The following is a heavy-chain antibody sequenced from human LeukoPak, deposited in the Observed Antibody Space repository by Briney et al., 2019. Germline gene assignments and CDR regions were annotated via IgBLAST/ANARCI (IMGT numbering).Heavy chain of an antibody. J-gene: IGHJ4*02. CDR1: GFIFSSYS. V-gene: IGHV3-48*01. D-gene: IGHD1-26*01. CDR2: VSSSSNTI. CDR3: ARDRGSYSRYFGY. Sequence: GGSLRLSCAASGFIFSSYSMSWVRQVPGKGLEGVSYVSSSSNTIYYADSVKGRFTISRDNAKNSLYLQMNSLRAEDAAVYYCARDRGSYSRYFGYWGQATLVTVSS.